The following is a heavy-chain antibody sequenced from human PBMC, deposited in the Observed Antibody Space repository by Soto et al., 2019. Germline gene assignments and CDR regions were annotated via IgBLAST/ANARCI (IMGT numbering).Heavy chain of an antibody. V-gene: IGHV3-30*03. CDR1: GITFSDFG. CDR2: ISSGGNEI. J-gene: IGHJ6*02. Sequence: QVRLVESGGAVVQPGGSLRLSCEVSGITFSDFGFHWVRQAPGKGLDGVAVISSGGNEIYYVDSVKGRFTISRDNSINTLFLQMNDPTTEDTAVYFCDKRCTNHVRCGVDAWGPGTTVTVTS. CDR3: DKRCTNHVRCGVDA. D-gene: IGHD2-8*01.